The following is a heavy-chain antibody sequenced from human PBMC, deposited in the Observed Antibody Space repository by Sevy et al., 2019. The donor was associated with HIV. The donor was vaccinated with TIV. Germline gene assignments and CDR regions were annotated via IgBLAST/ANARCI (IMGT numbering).Heavy chain of an antibody. V-gene: IGHV3-23*01. D-gene: IGHD1-26*01. J-gene: IGHJ3*02. CDR1: GFTFSSYA. CDR3: AKDRVWELGDAFDI. Sequence: GSLRLSCAASGFTFSSYAMSCVRQAPGKGLEWVSGISAGGGSPYYADSVKGRFAISRDNSKNTLYLQMNSLRADDTAVYYCAKDRVWELGDAFDIWGQGTMVTVSS. CDR2: ISAGGGSP.